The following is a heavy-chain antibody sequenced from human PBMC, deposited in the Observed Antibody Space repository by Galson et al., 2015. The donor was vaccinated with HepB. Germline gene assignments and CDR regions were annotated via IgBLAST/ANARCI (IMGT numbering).Heavy chain of an antibody. Sequence: ETLSLTCTVSGGSISSSSYYWGWIRQPPGKGLEWIGSIYYSGSTYYNPSLKSRVTISVDTSKNQFSLKLSSVTAADTAVYYCARQQLWPEKDHFDYWGQGTLVTVSS. V-gene: IGHV4-39*01. CDR2: IYYSGST. CDR3: ARQQLWPEKDHFDY. J-gene: IGHJ4*02. D-gene: IGHD5-18*01. CDR1: GGSISSSSYY.